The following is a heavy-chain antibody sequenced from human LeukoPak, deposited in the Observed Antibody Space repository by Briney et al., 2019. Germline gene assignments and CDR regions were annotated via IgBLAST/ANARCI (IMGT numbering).Heavy chain of an antibody. CDR3: ARVVMVRGVIRHFDY. CDR1: VFTFSTYT. Sequence: GGSLRLSCAASVFTFSTYTMNWVRQAPGKGLEWVSYISSSSTIDYVDSVKGRFTISRDNAKNSLFLQMNSLRDEDTALYYCARVVMVRGVIRHFDYWGQGTLVTVSS. J-gene: IGHJ4*02. D-gene: IGHD3-10*01. V-gene: IGHV3-48*02. CDR2: ISSSSTI.